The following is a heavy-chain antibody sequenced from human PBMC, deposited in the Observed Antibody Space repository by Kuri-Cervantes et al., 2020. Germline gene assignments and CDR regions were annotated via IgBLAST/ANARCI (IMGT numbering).Heavy chain of an antibody. Sequence: SETLSLTCSVSGGSISSSIYYWGWIRQPPGRGLEWIGEINHSGSTNYNPSLKSRVTISVDTSKNQFSLKLSSVTAADTAVYYCARYSNSYYYYYYMDVWGKGTTVTVSS. CDR2: INHSGST. V-gene: IGHV4-39*07. CDR3: ARYSNSYYYYYYMDV. CDR1: GGSISSSIYY. D-gene: IGHD4-11*01. J-gene: IGHJ6*03.